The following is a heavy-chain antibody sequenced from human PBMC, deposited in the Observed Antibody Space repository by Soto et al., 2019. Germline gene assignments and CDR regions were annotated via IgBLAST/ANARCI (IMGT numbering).Heavy chain of an antibody. V-gene: IGHV4-39*01. J-gene: IGHJ2*01. CDR1: GGSISSSSYY. D-gene: IGHD4-17*01. CDR3: ARHGAATVTRVFDL. CDR2: IYYSGST. Sequence: QLQLQESGPGLVKPSETLSLTCTVSGGSISSSSYYWGWIRQPPGKGLEWIGSIYYSGSTYYNPSLKSRVTISVDTSKNQFTLKLSSVTAADTAVYYCARHGAATVTRVFDLWGRGTLVTVSS.